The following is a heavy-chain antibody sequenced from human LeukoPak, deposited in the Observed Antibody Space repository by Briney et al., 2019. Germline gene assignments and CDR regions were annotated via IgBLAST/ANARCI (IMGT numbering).Heavy chain of an antibody. CDR3: ARNKKGDRYTYGHDY. CDR2: ISSSSSYI. Sequence: GGSLRLSCAASGFTFSSYSMNWVRQAPGKGLEWVSSISSSSSYIYYADSVKGRFTISRDNAKNSLYLQMNSLRAEDTAVYYCARNKKGDRYTYGHDYWGQGTLVTVSS. J-gene: IGHJ4*02. D-gene: IGHD5-18*01. CDR1: GFTFSSYS. V-gene: IGHV3-21*01.